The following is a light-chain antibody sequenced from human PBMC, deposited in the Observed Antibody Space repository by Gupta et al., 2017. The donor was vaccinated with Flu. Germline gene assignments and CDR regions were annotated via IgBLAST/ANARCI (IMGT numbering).Light chain of an antibody. CDR1: QSISSY. CDR3: QQCDGTPYS. Sequence: DIQMTQSPSSLSASVGDRVTITCRASQSISSYLNWYQQKPGKAPKLLIYAASSLQSGVPSRFRGSGSGTDFTLTISRLQPEDFATYYCQQCDGTPYSFGQGTKLEIK. CDR2: AAS. V-gene: IGKV1-39*01. J-gene: IGKJ2*03.